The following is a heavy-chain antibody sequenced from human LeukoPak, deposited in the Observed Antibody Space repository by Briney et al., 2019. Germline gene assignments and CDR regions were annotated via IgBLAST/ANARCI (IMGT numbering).Heavy chain of an antibody. CDR3: ARSNGDYISAFDI. V-gene: IGHV4-31*03. Sequence: PSQTLSLTCTVSGGSISSGGYYWSWIRQHPGKGLEWIGYIYYSGSTYYNPSLKSRVTISVDTSKNQFSLKLSSVTAADTAVYYCARSNGDYISAFDIWGQGTMVTVSS. J-gene: IGHJ3*02. CDR1: GGSISSGGYY. D-gene: IGHD4-17*01. CDR2: IYYSGST.